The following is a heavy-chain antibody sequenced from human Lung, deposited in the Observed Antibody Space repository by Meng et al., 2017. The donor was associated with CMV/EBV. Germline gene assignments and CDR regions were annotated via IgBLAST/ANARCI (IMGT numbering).Heavy chain of an antibody. V-gene: IGHV3-15*01. Sequence: GGSLRLSCAASGFTFNDAWMNWVRQAPGKGLEWVGRIKTKTDGGTTDYAAPVKGGFTISRDDSKNTLYMRMNSLKTEDTAVYYRTAGLYDSGGVDQWGQGTLVTFSS. D-gene: IGHD3-22*01. CDR1: GFTFNDAW. CDR3: TAGLYDSGGVDQ. J-gene: IGHJ4*02. CDR2: IKTKTDGGTT.